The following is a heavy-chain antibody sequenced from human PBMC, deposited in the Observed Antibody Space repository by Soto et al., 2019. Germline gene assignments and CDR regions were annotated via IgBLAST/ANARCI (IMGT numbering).Heavy chain of an antibody. CDR3: AKMPLGYYDSSGYYLFDY. CDR1: GFTFSSYA. J-gene: IGHJ4*02. Sequence: GGSLRLSCAASGFTFSSYAMSWVRQAPGKGLEWVSAISGSGGSTYYADSVKGRFTISRDNSKNTLYLQMNSLRAEDTAVYYCAKMPLGYYDSSGYYLFDYWGQGTLVTVSS. V-gene: IGHV3-23*01. D-gene: IGHD3-22*01. CDR2: ISGSGGST.